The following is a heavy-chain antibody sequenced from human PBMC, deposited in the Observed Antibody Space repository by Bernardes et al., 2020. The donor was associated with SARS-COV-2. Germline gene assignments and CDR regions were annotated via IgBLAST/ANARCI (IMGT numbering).Heavy chain of an antibody. V-gene: IGHV3-21*01. CDR1: GFTFSSYS. Sequence: GGSLRLSCAASGFTFSSYSMNWVRQAPGKGLEWVSSISGSSSYIYYADSVKGRFTISRDNAKNSLYLQMNSLRAEDTAVYYCAREPRPNGDPDYWGQGTLVTVSS. CDR3: AREPRPNGDPDY. J-gene: IGHJ4*02. CDR2: ISGSSSYI. D-gene: IGHD4-17*01.